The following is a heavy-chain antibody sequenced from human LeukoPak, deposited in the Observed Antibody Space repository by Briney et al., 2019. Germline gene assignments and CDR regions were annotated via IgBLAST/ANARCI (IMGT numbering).Heavy chain of an antibody. CDR3: ARDVTRTTKDDFWSCYYTGHWLDL. D-gene: IGHD3-3*01. J-gene: IGHJ5*02. CDR2: ICYSGST. Sequence: KASETLSLTCTVSGGSISSGDYYWSWIRQPPGKGLEWIGYICYSGSTYYNPSLKSRVTISVDTSKNQFSLKLSSVTAADTAVYYCARDVTRTTKDDFWSCYYTGHWLDLWGQGTLVTVSS. CDR1: GGSISSGDYY. V-gene: IGHV4-30-4*01.